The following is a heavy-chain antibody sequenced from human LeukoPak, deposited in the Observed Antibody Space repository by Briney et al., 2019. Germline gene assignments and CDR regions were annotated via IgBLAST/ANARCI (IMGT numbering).Heavy chain of an antibody. V-gene: IGHV1-46*01. Sequence: ASVKVSCKASGYTFTSYYMHWVRQAPGQGLEWMGIINPSGGSTSYAQKFQGRVTMTRDMSTSTVYMELSSLRSEDKAVYYCATDVMTTVTQGAFDIWGQGTMVTVSS. CDR1: GYTFTSYY. CDR3: ATDVMTTVTQGAFDI. CDR2: INPSGGST. D-gene: IGHD4-17*01. J-gene: IGHJ3*02.